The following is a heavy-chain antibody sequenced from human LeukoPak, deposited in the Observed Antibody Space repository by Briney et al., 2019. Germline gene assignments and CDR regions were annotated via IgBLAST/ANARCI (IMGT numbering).Heavy chain of an antibody. D-gene: IGHD5-24*01. CDR3: ARDRWLQSQRYFDY. V-gene: IGHV3-21*01. CDR1: GITFNSYT. CDR2: ISSSSSYI. J-gene: IGHJ4*02. Sequence: GGSLRLSCAASGITFNSYTMNWVRQAPGKGLEWVSSISSSSSYIYYADSVKGRFTISRDNAKNSLYVQMDSLRAEDTAVYYCARDRWLQSQRYFDYWGQGILVTVSS.